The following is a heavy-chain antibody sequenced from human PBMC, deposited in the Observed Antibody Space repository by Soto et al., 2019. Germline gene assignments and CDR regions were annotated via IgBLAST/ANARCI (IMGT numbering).Heavy chain of an antibody. J-gene: IGHJ5*02. CDR3: ARVGPWVPYYYDSSPYTFENWFDP. CDR2: IHYSGSS. V-gene: IGHV4-30-4*01. Sequence: SETLSLTCTVSGDSISINGYYWSWIRQHPGNGLEWIGYIHYSGSSSYNPSLNSRVTLSIDMTNNHVSLILNSVTAADTAVYYCARVGPWVPYYYDSSPYTFENWFDPWGQGTLVTVSS. D-gene: IGHD3-22*01. CDR1: GDSISINGYY.